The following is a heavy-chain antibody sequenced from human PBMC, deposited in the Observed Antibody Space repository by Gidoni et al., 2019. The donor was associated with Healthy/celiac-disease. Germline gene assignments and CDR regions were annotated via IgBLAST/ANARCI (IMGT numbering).Heavy chain of an antibody. CDR1: GFTFSSYA. Sequence: EVQLVESGGGLVQPGGSLRLSGSASGFTFSSYAMHWVRQAPGKGLEYVSAISSNGGSTYYADSEKGRFTISRDNSKNTLYLQMSSLRAEDTAVYYCVNMKLNSYDSSGWGQGTLVTVSS. V-gene: IGHV3-64D*06. D-gene: IGHD3-22*01. CDR3: VNMKLNSYDSSG. CDR2: ISSNGGST. J-gene: IGHJ4*02.